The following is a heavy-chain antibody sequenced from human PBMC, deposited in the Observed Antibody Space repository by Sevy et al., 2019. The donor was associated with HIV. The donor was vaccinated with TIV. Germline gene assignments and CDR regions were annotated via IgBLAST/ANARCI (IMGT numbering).Heavy chain of an antibody. Sequence: GGSLRLSCAASGFTFSSYWMSWVRQAPGKGLEWVANIKQDGSEKYYVDSVKGRFTISRDNAKNSLYLQMNSLRAEDTAVYYGASMGRIAAAYYFDYWGQGTLVTVSS. CDR3: ASMGRIAAAYYFDY. J-gene: IGHJ4*02. CDR2: IKQDGSEK. D-gene: IGHD6-13*01. V-gene: IGHV3-7*03. CDR1: GFTFSSYW.